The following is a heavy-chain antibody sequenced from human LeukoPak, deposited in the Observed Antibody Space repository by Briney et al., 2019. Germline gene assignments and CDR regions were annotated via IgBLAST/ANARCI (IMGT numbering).Heavy chain of an antibody. J-gene: IGHJ4*02. CDR3: ARAFDY. CDR2: IWYDGSNK. Sequence: GGSLRLSCEASGFTFRSYGMLWVRQAPGKGLEWVAVIWYDGSNKYYADSVKGRFTISRDNSKNTLYLQMNSLRAEDTAVYYCARAFDYWGQGTLVTVSS. V-gene: IGHV3-33*01. CDR1: GFTFRSYG.